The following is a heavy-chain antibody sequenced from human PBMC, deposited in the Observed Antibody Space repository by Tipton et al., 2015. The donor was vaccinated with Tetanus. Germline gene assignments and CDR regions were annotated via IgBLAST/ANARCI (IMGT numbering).Heavy chain of an antibody. CDR1: GFTINNYW. J-gene: IGHJ6*02. Sequence: GSLRLSCAASGFTINNYWMSWVRQAPGKGLEWVANINQDGSERYDVVSVRGRFTISRDNAKNSLSLQMNSLGAEDTAVYYCAREGYSTGYSNYFGLDLWGLGTTVTVSS. D-gene: IGHD5-18*01. CDR3: AREGYSTGYSNYFGLDL. CDR2: INQDGSER. V-gene: IGHV3-7*01.